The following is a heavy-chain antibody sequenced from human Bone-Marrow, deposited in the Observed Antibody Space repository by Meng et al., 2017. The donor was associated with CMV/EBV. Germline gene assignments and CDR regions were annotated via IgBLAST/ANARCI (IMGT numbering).Heavy chain of an antibody. J-gene: IGHJ4*02. Sequence: GESLKISCAASGFTVSSNYMSWVRRAPGKGLEWVSVIYSGGSTYYADSVKGRFTISRDNSKNTLYLQMNSLRAEDTAVYYCATSSGSYYGDYFDYWGQGTLVTVSS. CDR1: GFTVSSNY. CDR3: ATSSGSYYGDYFDY. D-gene: IGHD1-26*01. V-gene: IGHV3-66*02. CDR2: IYSGGST.